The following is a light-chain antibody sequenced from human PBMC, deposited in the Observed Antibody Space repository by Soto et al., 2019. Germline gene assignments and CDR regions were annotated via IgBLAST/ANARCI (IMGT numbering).Light chain of an antibody. CDR1: QPILTY. J-gene: IGKJ1*01. Sequence: DIQMTQSPSSLSASVGDTVTITCRASQPILTYLNWYQQKPGKAPKLLIYAASSLQSGVPSRFSGGGSATDFTITISSLQPEDFATYYCQQSFGTTWTFGRGTKVDIK. CDR3: QQSFGTTWT. CDR2: AAS. V-gene: IGKV1-39*01.